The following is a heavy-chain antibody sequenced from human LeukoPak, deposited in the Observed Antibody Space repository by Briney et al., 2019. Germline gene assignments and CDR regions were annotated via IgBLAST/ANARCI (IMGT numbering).Heavy chain of an antibody. Sequence: GGSLRLSCAASGFTLSKYAMTWVRQAPGKGLEWVSGISVSGGSTNYADSVKGRFTISRDNSKNTLYLQMNSLRAEDTAVYYCTKSNYFDSGGYYFFDYWGQGTLVTVSS. CDR3: TKSNYFDSGGYYFFDY. CDR2: ISVSGGST. CDR1: GFTLSKYA. V-gene: IGHV3-23*01. J-gene: IGHJ4*02. D-gene: IGHD3-22*01.